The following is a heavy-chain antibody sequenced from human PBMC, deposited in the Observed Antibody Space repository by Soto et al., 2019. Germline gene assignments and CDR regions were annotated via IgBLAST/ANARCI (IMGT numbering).Heavy chain of an antibody. D-gene: IGHD3-22*01. J-gene: IGHJ4*01. CDR3: TTDSYSTIIIVRFDY. CDR1: GFTFTNAC. V-gene: IGHV3-15*07. Sequence: GSLRLSCAASGFTFTNACINWVRQAPGKGLEWVGRIKSKTDGGTTDYAEPVKGRFAISRDDSNNMVYLQMNSLKIEDTAVYYCTTDSYSTIIIVRFDYWGHGTLVTVSS. CDR2: IKSKTDGGTT.